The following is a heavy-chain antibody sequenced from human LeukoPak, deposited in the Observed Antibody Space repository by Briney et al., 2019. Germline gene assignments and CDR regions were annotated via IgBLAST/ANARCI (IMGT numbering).Heavy chain of an antibody. CDR1: GFTFSRFG. CDR3: AKDSAYYYDSSGYFYD. V-gene: IGHV3-30*02. Sequence: GGSLRLSCAASGFTFSRFGMHWVRQAPGQGLEWVAFILYDGTKKYYADSVKGRFTISRDNSKNTLYLQMNSLRAEDTAVYYCAKDSAYYYDSSGYFYDWGQGTLVTVSS. J-gene: IGHJ4*02. CDR2: ILYDGTKK. D-gene: IGHD3-22*01.